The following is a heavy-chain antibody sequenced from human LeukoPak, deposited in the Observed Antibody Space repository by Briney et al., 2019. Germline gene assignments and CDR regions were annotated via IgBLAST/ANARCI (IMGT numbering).Heavy chain of an antibody. D-gene: IGHD3-3*02. V-gene: IGHV1-18*01. CDR2: VSPSHTTR. CDR3: ARDYILPLESDNGDGFAI. J-gene: IGHJ3*02. CDR1: GYTFRQYS. Sequence: ASVKVSCKASGYTFRQYSISWVRQAPGKGFEWMGWVSPSHTTRVYAQDFQGRVTMTADTNTNTVSMELRSLKFDDTAVYFCARDYILPLESDNGDGFAIWGQGTVVTVSS.